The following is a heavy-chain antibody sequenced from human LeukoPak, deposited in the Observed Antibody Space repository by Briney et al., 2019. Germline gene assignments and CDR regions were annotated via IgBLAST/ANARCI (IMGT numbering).Heavy chain of an antibody. Sequence: KPSETLSLTCTVSGGSISSGVYYWSWIRQPPGKGLEWIGYIYYSGSTYYNPSLKSRVTISVHGSKTQFSLNLSSATAADTAVYFCATTEQNHYYINLWGPGTTVIVSS. CDR1: GGSISSGVYY. CDR2: IYYSGST. J-gene: IGHJ6*01. V-gene: IGHV4-31*03. CDR3: ATTEQNHYYINL. D-gene: IGHD3-10*01.